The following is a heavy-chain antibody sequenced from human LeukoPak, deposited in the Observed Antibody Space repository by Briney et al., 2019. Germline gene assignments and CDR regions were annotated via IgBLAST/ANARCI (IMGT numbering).Heavy chain of an antibody. J-gene: IGHJ3*02. CDR2: IYYSGST. CDR3: ARDVVVTANDAFDI. V-gene: IGHV4-59*12. Sequence: SETLSLTCTVSGGSISSYYWSWIRQPPGKGLEWIGYIYYSGSTNYNPSLKSRVTISVDTSKNQFSRKLSSVTAADTAVYYCARDVVVTANDAFDIWGQGTMVTVSS. D-gene: IGHD2-21*02. CDR1: GGSISSYY.